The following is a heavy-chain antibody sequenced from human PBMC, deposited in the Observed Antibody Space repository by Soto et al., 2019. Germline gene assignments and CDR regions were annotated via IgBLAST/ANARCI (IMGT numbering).Heavy chain of an antibody. CDR1: GYTFTSYA. CDR2: INAGNGNT. Sequence: ASVKVSCKASGYTFTSYAMHWVRQAPGQRLEWMGWINAGNGNTKYSQKFQGRVTITRDTSASTAYMELSSLRSEDTAVYYCARKTVTNDYYYYGMDVSGQATTVTVSS. CDR3: ARKTVTNDYYYYGMDV. V-gene: IGHV1-3*01. D-gene: IGHD4-4*01. J-gene: IGHJ6*02.